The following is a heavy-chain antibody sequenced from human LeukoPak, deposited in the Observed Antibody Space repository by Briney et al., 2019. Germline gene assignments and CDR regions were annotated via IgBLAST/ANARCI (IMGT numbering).Heavy chain of an antibody. V-gene: IGHV1-69*04. CDR1: GGTFSSYA. Sequence: SVKVSCKASGGTFSSYAISWVRQAPGQGLEWMGRIIPILGIANYAQKFQGRVTITADKSTSTAYMELSSLRSEDTAVYYCARYRGKADAFDIWGRGTMVTVSS. CDR3: ARYRGKADAFDI. D-gene: IGHD6-13*01. J-gene: IGHJ3*02. CDR2: IIPILGIA.